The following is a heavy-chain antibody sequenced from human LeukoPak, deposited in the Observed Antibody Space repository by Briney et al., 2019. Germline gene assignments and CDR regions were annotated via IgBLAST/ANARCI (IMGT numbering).Heavy chain of an antibody. V-gene: IGHV3-11*04. CDR2: ISGSGSTM. D-gene: IGHD6-6*01. CDR3: ARDYRIGARRGPDY. J-gene: IGHJ4*02. Sequence: PGGSLRLSCAASGFTFTNYYMSWTRQAPGKGLEWVSYISGSGSTMYYADSVKGRFTISRDNAKNSLFLQMNSLRAEDTGVYYCARDYRIGARRGPDYWGQGILVTVSS. CDR1: GFTFTNYY.